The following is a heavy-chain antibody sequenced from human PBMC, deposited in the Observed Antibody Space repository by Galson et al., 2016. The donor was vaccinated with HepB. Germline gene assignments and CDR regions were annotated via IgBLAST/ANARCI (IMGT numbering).Heavy chain of an antibody. CDR3: ARACGNGRATCFADY. D-gene: IGHD2-2*01. CDR2: ISAHDGHT. V-gene: IGHV1-18*04. J-gene: IGHJ4*02. CDR1: NYIFTNNG. Sequence: SVKVSCKASNYIFTNNGIDWVRQAPGQGLEWMAWISAHDGHTNYAENFQGRVTVTTDTSTRTAYMELRGLRSDDTAVYYCARACGNGRATCFADYWGQGTLVTVSS.